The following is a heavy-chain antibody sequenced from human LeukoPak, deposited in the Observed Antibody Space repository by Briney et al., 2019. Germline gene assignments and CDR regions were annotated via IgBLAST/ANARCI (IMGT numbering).Heavy chain of an antibody. Sequence: GGSPRLSCAASGFTFSSYGMHWVRQAPGKGLEWVSGINWNGGRTGYADSMKGRFIISRDNAKNSLYLQMNSLRAEDTAVYYCSRYSGRYSNSYFDYWGQGTLVTVSS. J-gene: IGHJ4*02. CDR2: INWNGGRT. V-gene: IGHV3-20*04. CDR3: SRYSGRYSNSYFDY. CDR1: GFTFSSYG. D-gene: IGHD1-26*01.